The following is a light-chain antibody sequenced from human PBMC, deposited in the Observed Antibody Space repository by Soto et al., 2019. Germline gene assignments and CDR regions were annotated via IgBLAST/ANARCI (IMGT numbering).Light chain of an antibody. CDR1: QSVNNF. CDR2: GAS. V-gene: IGKV3-15*01. CDR3: QQYSNWPSWT. Sequence: EKVMTQSPATLSMSPGERATLSCRASQSVNNFLARYQQKPGQAPRLLIYGASTRATGIPARFSGSGSGTEFTLTISSLQSEDFAVYYCQQYSNWPSWTFGQGTKVEVK. J-gene: IGKJ1*01.